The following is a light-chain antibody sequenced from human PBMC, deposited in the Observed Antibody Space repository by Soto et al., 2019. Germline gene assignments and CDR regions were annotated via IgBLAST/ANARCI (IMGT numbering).Light chain of an antibody. CDR3: CSYAGSSTYV. Sequence: QSVLTQPASVSGSPGQSITISCTGTSSDVGSYNLVSWYQQHPGKAPKLMIYEGSKRPSGVSNRSSGSKSGNTASLTIPGLQAEDEADYYCCSYAGSSTYVFGTGPKVTVL. J-gene: IGLJ1*01. CDR1: SSDVGSYNL. CDR2: EGS. V-gene: IGLV2-23*01.